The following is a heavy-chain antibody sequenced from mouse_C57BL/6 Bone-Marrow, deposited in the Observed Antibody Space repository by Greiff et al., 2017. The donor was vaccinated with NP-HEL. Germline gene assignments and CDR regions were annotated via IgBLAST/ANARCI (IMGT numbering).Heavy chain of an antibody. J-gene: IGHJ1*03. Sequence: EVQGVESGGGLVKPGGSLKLSCAASGFTFSDYGMHWVRQAPEKGLEWVAYISSGSSTIYYADTVKGRSTISRDNAKNTLFLQMTSLRSEDTAMYYCARRDYGPSSYWYFDGWGTGTTVTVSS. CDR3: ARRDYGPSSYWYFDG. CDR2: ISSGSSTI. V-gene: IGHV5-17*01. D-gene: IGHD2-10*02. CDR1: GFTFSDYG.